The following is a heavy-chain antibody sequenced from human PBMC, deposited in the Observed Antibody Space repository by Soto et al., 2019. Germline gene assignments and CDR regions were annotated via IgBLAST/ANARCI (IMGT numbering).Heavy chain of an antibody. CDR2: ISGGHTT. J-gene: IGHJ5*01. D-gene: IGHD1-26*01. CDR1: GFTFSRYV. V-gene: IGHV3-23*01. CDR3: AKDYESESYSGKYAIDS. Sequence: EVQLLESGGGLVQPGGSLRLSCAASGFTFSRYVMSWVRQAPGKGLEWVSAISGGHTTYYADSVQGRFTSSRDNSKNTLYRQRNSRRAEDTALYYCAKDYESESYSGKYAIDSWGQGTLVSVST.